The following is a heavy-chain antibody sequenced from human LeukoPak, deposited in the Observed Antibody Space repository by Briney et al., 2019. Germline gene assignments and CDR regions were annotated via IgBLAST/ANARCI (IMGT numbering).Heavy chain of an antibody. CDR1: RGSISSYY. CDR2: IYYSGST. CDR3: ARGGRITFDWLYQ. J-gene: IGHJ5*02. Sequence: SETLSLTCTVSRGSISSYYRSWIRQPPGRGLAWVGYIYYSGSTNYNPSLKSRVTISVDTSKNQFSLKLSSVTAADTAVYYCARGGRITFDWLYQWGQGTLVTVSS. V-gene: IGHV4-59*01. D-gene: IGHD3-10*01.